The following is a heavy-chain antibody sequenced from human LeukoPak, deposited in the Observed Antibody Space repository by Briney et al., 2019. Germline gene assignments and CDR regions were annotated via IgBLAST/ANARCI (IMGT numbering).Heavy chain of an antibody. CDR2: IYYSGST. Sequence: SETLSLTCTVSGGSISSYYWSWIRQPPGKGLEWIGYIYYSGSTNYNPSLKSRVTISVDTSKNQFSLKLSSVTAADTAVYYCARDFPLEAGKGVSDYRGQGTLVTVSS. J-gene: IGHJ4*02. V-gene: IGHV4-59*01. CDR3: ARDFPLEAGKGVSDY. CDR1: GGSISSYY. D-gene: IGHD6-19*01.